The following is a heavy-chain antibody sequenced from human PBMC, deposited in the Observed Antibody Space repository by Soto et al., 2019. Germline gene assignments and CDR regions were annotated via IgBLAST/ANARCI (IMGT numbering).Heavy chain of an antibody. CDR3: ARGGFCDTGNCYGKLDY. CDR1: GGSISSGGFY. D-gene: IGHD2-15*01. J-gene: IGHJ4*02. Sequence: QVQLQESGPGLVKPSQTLSLTCTVSGGSISSGGFYWSWVRQHPGKGLEWIGYIFYTGSTYYNPSLKRRVTVSVDTSKNQFSLKRSSVTAADTAVYYCARGGFCDTGNCYGKLDYWGQGTLVTVSS. V-gene: IGHV4-31*03. CDR2: IFYTGST.